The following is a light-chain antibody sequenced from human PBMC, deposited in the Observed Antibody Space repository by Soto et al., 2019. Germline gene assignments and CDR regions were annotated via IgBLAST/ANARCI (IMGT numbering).Light chain of an antibody. CDR3: QQYNNWPRAT. Sequence: EIVMTQSPATLSVSPGERATLSCRASQSISSNLAWYQHKLGRAPRLFIFRASSRATGIPARFSGSGSGTEFNMTISSLQSEEFAVYYCQQYNNWPRATFGGGNKVEI. J-gene: IGKJ4*01. V-gene: IGKV3-15*01. CDR2: RAS. CDR1: QSISSN.